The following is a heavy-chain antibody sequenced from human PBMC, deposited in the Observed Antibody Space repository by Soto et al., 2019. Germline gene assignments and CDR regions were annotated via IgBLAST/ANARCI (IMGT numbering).Heavy chain of an antibody. CDR3: AKSVGGTNYYYGMDV. CDR1: GFTFSLYA. V-gene: IGHV3-23*01. Sequence: EVQLLESGGGLVQPGGSLRLSCAASGFTFSLYAMSWVRQAPGKGLEWVSVISGSGGSTYYTDSVKGRFTVSRVNSKNTLYLQMNSLGVEDTAVYYCAKSVGGTNYYYGMDVWGRGTTVTVSS. D-gene: IGHD2-15*01. CDR2: ISGSGGST. J-gene: IGHJ6*02.